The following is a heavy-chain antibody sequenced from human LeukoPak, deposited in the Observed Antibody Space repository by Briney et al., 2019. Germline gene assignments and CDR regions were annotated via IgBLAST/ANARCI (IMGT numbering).Heavy chain of an antibody. Sequence: SVKVSCKASGGTFSSYAISWVRQAPGQGLEWMGRIIPILGIANYAQKFQGRVTITADKSTSTAYMELSSLRSEDTAVYYCARGWKAMVWAYYYYGMDVWGQGTTVTVSS. V-gene: IGHV1-69*04. J-gene: IGHJ6*02. D-gene: IGHD5-18*01. CDR2: IIPILGIA. CDR3: ARGWKAMVWAYYYYGMDV. CDR1: GGTFSSYA.